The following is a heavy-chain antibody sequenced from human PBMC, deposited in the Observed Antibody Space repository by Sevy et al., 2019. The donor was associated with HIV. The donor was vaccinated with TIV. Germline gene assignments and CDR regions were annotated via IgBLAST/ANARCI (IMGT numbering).Heavy chain of an antibody. V-gene: IGHV3-53*01. Sequence: GGSLRLSCAASGLTLTTTSMSWVRQAPGKGLEWVAGVTSDGTTYYADSVGDRFTVSRDNSKNTLYLQLNSLRADDTAVFYCAGGDTTMITDLDYWGQGTLVTVSS. CDR2: VTSDGTT. D-gene: IGHD3-16*01. CDR1: GLTLTTTS. J-gene: IGHJ4*02. CDR3: AGGDTTMITDLDY.